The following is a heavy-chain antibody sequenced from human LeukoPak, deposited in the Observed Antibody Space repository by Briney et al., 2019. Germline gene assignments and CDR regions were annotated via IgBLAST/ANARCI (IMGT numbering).Heavy chain of an antibody. J-gene: IGHJ5*02. CDR1: EFTFDDYA. V-gene: IGHV3-9*01. CDR2: ISWDSSSV. CDR3: AKALPSDVLRFLEWSENWFDP. Sequence: TGRSLRLSCAVSEFTFDDYAMHWVRQTPGKGLEWVSGISWDSSSVDYADSVKGRFTISRDNSKNTLYLQMNSLRAEDTAVYYCAKALPSDVLRFLEWSENWFDPWGQGTLVTVSS. D-gene: IGHD3-3*01.